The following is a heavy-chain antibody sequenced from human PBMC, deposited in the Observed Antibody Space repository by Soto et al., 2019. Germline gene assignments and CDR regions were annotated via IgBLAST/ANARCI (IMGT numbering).Heavy chain of an antibody. CDR3: VFHSNRGDRRDLLAFPTRGSSDL. Sequence: SETLSLTCTVSGGSVSSYYWSWIRQSPGKGLEWIGYIYYSGSTKYKPSLKSRVTISVDTSKNQFSLKVSSATAADTAVYYCVFHSNRGDRRDLLAFPTRGSSDL. D-gene: IGHD2-15*01. CDR1: GGSVSSYY. J-gene: IGHJ2*01. V-gene: IGHV4-59*08. CDR2: IYYSGST.